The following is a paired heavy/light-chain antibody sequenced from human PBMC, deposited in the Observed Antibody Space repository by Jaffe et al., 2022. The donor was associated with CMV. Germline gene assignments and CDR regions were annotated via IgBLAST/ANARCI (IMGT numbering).Light chain of an antibody. CDR1: SSDIGNNNH. CDR3: SSYISSGV. CDR2: DVS. V-gene: IGLV2-14*03. J-gene: IGLJ3*02. Sequence: QSALTQPASVSGSPGQTITISCTGTSSDIGNNNHVSWYQQHPGKVPKLIIFDVSNRPSEISNRFSGSKSGNTASLTISGLQAEDEADYYCSSYISSGVFGGGTKLTVL.
Heavy chain of an antibody. CDR1: GFTFSNYW. CDR3: VRDRGYSTFDY. Sequence: EAQLVESGGHLVQTGGSLRLSCVASGFTFSNYWMSWVRQAPGKGLEWVANMNQDGGEINYVGSVRGRFTISRDNAKNSLYLQMNSLRVEDTAVYYCVRDRGYSTFDYWGQGTLVTVSP. D-gene: IGHD5-12*01. V-gene: IGHV3-7*01. J-gene: IGHJ4*02. CDR2: MNQDGGEI.